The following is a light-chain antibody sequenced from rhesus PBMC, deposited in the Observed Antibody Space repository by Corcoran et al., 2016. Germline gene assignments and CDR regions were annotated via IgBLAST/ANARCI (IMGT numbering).Light chain of an antibody. J-gene: IGKJ4*01. CDR2: DAS. CDR3: LQHNSYPLT. V-gene: IGKV1S13*01. Sequence: DIQMTQSPSSLSASVGDRVTITCQASQGISSWLAWYPPKPGKAPKLLIYDASSLERGVPSRVSGSGSGTDFTLTISSLQPEDFAADYWLQHNSYPLTFGGGTKVEIK. CDR1: QGISSW.